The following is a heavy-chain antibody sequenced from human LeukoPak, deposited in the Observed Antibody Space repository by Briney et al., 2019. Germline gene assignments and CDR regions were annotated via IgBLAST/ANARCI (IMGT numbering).Heavy chain of an antibody. CDR1: SESFSGYF. CDR3: ARGQWPPAAGYYFDY. D-gene: IGHD6-19*01. V-gene: IGHV4-34*01. CDR2: INYSGST. J-gene: IGHJ4*02. Sequence: KPSETLSLTCAIYSESFSGYFWSWIRQPPGKGLEWIGEINYSGSTNYNPSLKSRVTISVDTSKNQFSLKLSSVTAADTAVYYCARGQWPPAAGYYFDYWGQGTLVTVSS.